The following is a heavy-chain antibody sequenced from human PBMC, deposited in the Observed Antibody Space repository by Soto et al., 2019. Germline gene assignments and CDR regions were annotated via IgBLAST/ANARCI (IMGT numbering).Heavy chain of an antibody. V-gene: IGHV4-30-4*01. CDR2: IYYSGST. D-gene: IGHD2-15*01. CDR3: ARLGANVVVAATFDY. J-gene: IGHJ4*02. Sequence: PSETLSLTCTVSGDSISSGGYYWSWIRQPPGKGLEWIGYIYYSGSTYYNPSLKSRVTISVDTSKNQFSLKLSSVTAADTAVYYCARLGANVVVAATFDYWGQGVLVTVSS. CDR1: GDSISSGGYY.